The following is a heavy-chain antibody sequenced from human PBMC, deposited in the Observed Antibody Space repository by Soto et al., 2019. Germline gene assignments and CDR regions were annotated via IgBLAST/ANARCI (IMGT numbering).Heavy chain of an antibody. CDR3: AKGSLRQLPFDY. CDR1: GFNFSSYA. J-gene: IGHJ4*02. V-gene: IGHV3-23*01. Sequence: GGSLGLSCAAAGFNFSSYAMIWVRQAPGKGLEWVSAISGSGGSTYYADSVKGRFTIPRDNSKNTLYLQMNSLRAEDTALYYCAKGSLRQLPFDYWGQGTLVTVSS. D-gene: IGHD3-10*01. CDR2: ISGSGGST.